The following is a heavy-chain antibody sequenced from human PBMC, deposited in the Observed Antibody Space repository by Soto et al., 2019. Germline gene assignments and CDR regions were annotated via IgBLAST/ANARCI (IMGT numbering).Heavy chain of an antibody. CDR3: ARGEGLRGWSGGYFDY. J-gene: IGHJ4*02. CDR2: INHSGST. Sequence: SETLSLTCAVYGGSFSGYYWSWIRQPPGKGLEWIGEINHSGSTNYNPSLKSRVTISVDTSKNQFSLKLSSVTAADTAVYYCARGEGLRGWSGGYFDYWGQGTLVTVS. CDR1: GGSFSGYY. V-gene: IGHV4-34*01. D-gene: IGHD6-19*01.